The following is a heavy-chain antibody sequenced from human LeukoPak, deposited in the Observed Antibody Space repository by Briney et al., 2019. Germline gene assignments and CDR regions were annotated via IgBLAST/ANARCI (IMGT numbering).Heavy chain of an antibody. D-gene: IGHD5-18*01. CDR1: GGSISSYY. J-gene: IGHJ6*03. Sequence: SETLSLTCTVSGGSISSYYWSWIRQPPGKGLEWIGYIYYSGSTNYNPSLKSRVTISVDTSKNQFSLKLSSVTAADTAVYYCARVKDTAMGSVHYYYMDVWGKGTTVTVSS. V-gene: IGHV4-59*01. CDR2: IYYSGST. CDR3: ARVKDTAMGSVHYYYMDV.